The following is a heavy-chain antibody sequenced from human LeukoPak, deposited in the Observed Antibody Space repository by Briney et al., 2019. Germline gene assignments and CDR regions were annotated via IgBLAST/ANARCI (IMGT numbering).Heavy chain of an antibody. D-gene: IGHD3-22*01. J-gene: IGHJ6*03. CDR2: ISSSSSYI. CDR1: GFTFSSYS. CDR3: ARAPQPTYYYDSSGYYYYYYYYMDV. Sequence: GGSLRLSCAASGFTFSSYSMNWVRQAPGKGLEWVSSISSSSSYIYYADSVKGRFTISRDNAKNSLCLQMNSLRAEDTAVYYCARAPQPTYYYDSSGYYYYYYYYMDVWGKGTTVTVSS. V-gene: IGHV3-21*01.